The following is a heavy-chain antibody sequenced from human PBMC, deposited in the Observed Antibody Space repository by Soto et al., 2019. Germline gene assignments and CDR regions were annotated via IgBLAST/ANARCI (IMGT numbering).Heavy chain of an antibody. Sequence: EVQLLESGGGLVQPGGSLRLSCAASGFTFSSYAMSWVRQAPGKGLEWVSAISGSGGSTYYADSVKGRFTISRDNSKNPLYLQMNGLRAEDTAVYYCAKGIAARSYGMDVWGQGTTVTVSS. CDR2: ISGSGGST. J-gene: IGHJ6*02. CDR3: AKGIAARSYGMDV. D-gene: IGHD6-6*01. CDR1: GFTFSSYA. V-gene: IGHV3-23*01.